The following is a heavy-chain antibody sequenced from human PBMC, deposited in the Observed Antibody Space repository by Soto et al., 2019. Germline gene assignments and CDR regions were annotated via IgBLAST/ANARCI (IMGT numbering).Heavy chain of an antibody. Sequence: GGSLRLSCAASGFTFSNAWMNWVRQAPGKGLEWVGRIKSKTDGGTTDYAEPLKGRLTITRDDSKNTLYLQMNSLKTEDTAVYYCTAGLEWHYGMDVWGQGTTVTVSS. J-gene: IGHJ6*02. D-gene: IGHD3-3*01. CDR3: TAGLEWHYGMDV. CDR1: GFTFSNAW. V-gene: IGHV3-15*07. CDR2: IKSKTDGGTT.